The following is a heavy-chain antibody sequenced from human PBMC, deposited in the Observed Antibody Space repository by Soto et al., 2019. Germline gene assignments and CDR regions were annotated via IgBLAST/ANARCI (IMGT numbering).Heavy chain of an antibody. V-gene: IGHV4-39*01. D-gene: IGHD5-12*01. Sequence: PSETLSLTCTVSGGSISSSSYYWGWIRQPPGKGLEWIGSIYYSGSTYYNPSLKSRVTISVDTSKNQFSLKLSSVTAADTAVYYCARQVRDIVATTKAPVVHGMDVSGQGTTVT. CDR3: ARQVRDIVATTKAPVVHGMDV. CDR1: GGSISSSSYY. J-gene: IGHJ6*02. CDR2: IYYSGST.